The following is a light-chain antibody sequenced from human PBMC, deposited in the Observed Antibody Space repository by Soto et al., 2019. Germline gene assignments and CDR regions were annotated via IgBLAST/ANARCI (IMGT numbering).Light chain of an antibody. CDR3: QQRSNWPPIT. CDR2: DAS. Sequence: IGISQSASTLSVSPGERATLSCRASQSVSTYLAWYQHKPGQAPRLLIYDASSRATGIPARFSGTGSETDFTLTISRLEPEDFAVYYCQQRSNWPPITFGQGTRLEIK. CDR1: QSVSTY. V-gene: IGKV3-11*01. J-gene: IGKJ5*01.